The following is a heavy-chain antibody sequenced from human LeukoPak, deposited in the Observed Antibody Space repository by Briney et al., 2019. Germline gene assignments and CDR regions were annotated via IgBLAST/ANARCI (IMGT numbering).Heavy chain of an antibody. J-gene: IGHJ4*02. CDR2: IYYSKNT. D-gene: IGHD5-18*01. CDR3: VSPRGFSYGYFDY. CDR1: GGSISSSSAY. Sequence: SKTLSLTCTVSGGSISSSSAYWGWIRQPPGKGLEWIGSIYYSKNTYYNPSLKSRVTISADTSKNQFSLTLGSVSATDTAVYYCVSPRGFSYGYFDYWGQGTLVTVSS. V-gene: IGHV4-39*01.